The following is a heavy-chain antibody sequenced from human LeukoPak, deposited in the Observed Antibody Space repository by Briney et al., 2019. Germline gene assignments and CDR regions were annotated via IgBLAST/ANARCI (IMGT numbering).Heavy chain of an antibody. CDR2: IYHGGST. CDR3: VREGGTDPFDL. D-gene: IGHD3-16*01. Sequence: PSETLSLTCAVSGGSISSGGNSWSWIRQPPGKGLEWIGYIYHGGSTYYKPSLRSRAILSLDTTKNHFALNLTSVTAADTALYYCVREGGTDPFDLWGQGTLVTVSS. J-gene: IGHJ4*02. CDR1: GGSISSGGNS. V-gene: IGHV4-30-2*05.